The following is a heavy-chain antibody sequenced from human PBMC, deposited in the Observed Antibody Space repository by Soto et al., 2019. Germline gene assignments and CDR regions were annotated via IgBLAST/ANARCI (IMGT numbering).Heavy chain of an antibody. CDR1: GFTFKNYN. V-gene: IGHV3-21*02. CDR3: VRDGSLLGMTR. CDR2: IGGSDTFT. Sequence: EVQLVESGGGLVKPGESLRLSCVASGFTFKNYNMNWFRQAPGKGLGWVSSIGGSDTFTYYADSVKGRFTISRDNAKSSLFLQMNSLRVEDTAVYFCVRDGSLLGMTRWGQGTLVTVSS. D-gene: IGHD3-10*01. J-gene: IGHJ4*02.